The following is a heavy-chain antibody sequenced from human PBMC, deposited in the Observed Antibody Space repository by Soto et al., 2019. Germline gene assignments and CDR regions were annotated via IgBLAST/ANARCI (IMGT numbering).Heavy chain of an antibody. CDR1: GFTFSSYS. D-gene: IGHD6-19*01. Sequence: PGGSLRLSCAASGFTFSSYSMNWVRQAPGKGLEWVSSISSSSSYIYYADSVKGRFTISRDNAKNSLYLQMNSLRAEDTAVYYCARDGVYSSGWHDAFDIWGQGTMVTVSS. J-gene: IGHJ3*02. CDR2: ISSSSSYI. CDR3: ARDGVYSSGWHDAFDI. V-gene: IGHV3-21*01.